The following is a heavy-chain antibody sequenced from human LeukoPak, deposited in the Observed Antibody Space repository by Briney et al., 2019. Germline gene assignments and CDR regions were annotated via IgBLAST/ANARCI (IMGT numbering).Heavy chain of an antibody. CDR2: LNPSGGST. J-gene: IGHJ4*02. V-gene: IGHV1-46*01. CDR3: ARGPLDSGYTYFDY. Sequence: GSVKVSCKASGYTFTSYFMHWVRQAPGQGPEWMGILNPSGGSTSYAQKFQGRVTMTRDTSTSTVYMELSSLRSDDTAVYYCARGPLDSGYTYFDYWGQGTLVSVAS. CDR1: GYTFTSYF. D-gene: IGHD5-12*01.